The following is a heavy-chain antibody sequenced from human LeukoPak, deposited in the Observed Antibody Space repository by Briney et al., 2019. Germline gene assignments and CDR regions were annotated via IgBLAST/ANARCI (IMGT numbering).Heavy chain of an antibody. V-gene: IGHV4-39*01. CDR2: MYYSGST. CDR1: GGSISNSSYY. J-gene: IGHJ4*02. D-gene: IGHD5-24*01. CDR3: ARLGRMGTINPSY. Sequence: PSETLSLTCTVSGGSISNSSYYWGWIRQPPGKGLEWIGSMYYSGSTYYNPSLKSRATISVDTSKNQFSLKLSSVTAADTAVYYCARLGRMGTINPSYWGQGTLVTVSS.